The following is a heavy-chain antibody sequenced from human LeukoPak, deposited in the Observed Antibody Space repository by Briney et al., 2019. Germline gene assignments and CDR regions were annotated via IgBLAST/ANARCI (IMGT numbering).Heavy chain of an antibody. CDR1: GFTFRGNG. D-gene: IGHD6-13*01. V-gene: IGHV3-30*18. CDR3: AKDRSSSWSLDY. CDR2: ITYDGSTK. Sequence: GGPLRLSCAASGFTFRGNGMPWVRQAPGKGLEWVAVITYDGSTKYYAHPVKGRFTSSRDNSTNTLYLQMNSLRDEDTAVYYCAKDRSSSWSLDYLGEGTLVTVSS. J-gene: IGHJ4*02.